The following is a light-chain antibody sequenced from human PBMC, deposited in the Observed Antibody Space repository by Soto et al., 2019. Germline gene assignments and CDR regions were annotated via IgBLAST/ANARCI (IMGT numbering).Light chain of an antibody. CDR3: QQYGNSPLT. CDR1: QSISRSY. CDR2: GAS. V-gene: IGKV3-20*01. Sequence: EIVLTQSPGTLSLSPGERATLSCRASQSISRSYLAWYQQKPGQAPRLLIYGASSRATGIPDRFSGRGSGTDFTLTISRLEPEDFAVYYCQQYGNSPLTFGGGTKVEIK. J-gene: IGKJ4*01.